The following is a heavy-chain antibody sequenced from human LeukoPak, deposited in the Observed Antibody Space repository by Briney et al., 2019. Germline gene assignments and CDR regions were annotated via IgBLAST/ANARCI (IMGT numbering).Heavy chain of an antibody. CDR2: IKQDGSEK. CDR3: ARAGTNSYGYPDYFDY. J-gene: IGHJ4*02. Sequence: GGSLRLSCAASGFTFSSYWMSWVRQAPGKGLEWVANIKQDGSEKYYVDSVKGRFTISRDNAENSLYLQMNSLRAEDTAVYYCARAGTNSYGYPDYFDYWGQGTLVTVSS. CDR1: GFTFSSYW. D-gene: IGHD5-18*01. V-gene: IGHV3-7*01.